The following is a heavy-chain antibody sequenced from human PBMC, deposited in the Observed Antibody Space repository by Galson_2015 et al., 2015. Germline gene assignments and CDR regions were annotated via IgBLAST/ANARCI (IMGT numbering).Heavy chain of an antibody. CDR1: GFTFSSYG. CDR3: AKDQYSGYDMRI. V-gene: IGHV3-30*18. J-gene: IGHJ3*02. CDR2: ISYDGSNK. Sequence: SLRLSCAASGFTFSSYGMHWVRQAPGKGLEWVAVISYDGSNKYYADSVKGRFTISRDNSKNTLYLQMNSLRAEDTAVYYCAKDQYSGYDMRIWGQGTMVTVSS. D-gene: IGHD5-12*01.